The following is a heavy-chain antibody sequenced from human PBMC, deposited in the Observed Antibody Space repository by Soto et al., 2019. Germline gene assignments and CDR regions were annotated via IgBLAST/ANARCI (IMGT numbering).Heavy chain of an antibody. D-gene: IGHD6-6*01. V-gene: IGHV1-46*01. J-gene: IGHJ4*02. CDR2: INPSGGST. CDR1: GYTFTSYY. CDR3: ARDRRIAARPPFFDY. Sequence: ASVKVSCKASGYTFTSYYMHWVRQAPGQGLEWMGIINPSGGSTSYAQKFQGRVTMTRDTSTSTVYMELSSLRSEDTAVYYCARDRRIAARPPFFDYWGQGTLVTVSS.